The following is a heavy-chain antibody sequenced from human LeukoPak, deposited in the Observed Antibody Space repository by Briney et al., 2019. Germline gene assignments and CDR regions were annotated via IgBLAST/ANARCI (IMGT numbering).Heavy chain of an antibody. CDR2: ISAYNGNT. CDR1: GYTFTSYG. CDR3: ARDGFLQWEPPPHFDY. V-gene: IGHV1-18*01. D-gene: IGHD1-26*01. Sequence: AASVKVSCKASGYTFTSYGISWVRQAPGQGLEWMGWISAYNGNTNYAQKLQGRVTMTTDTSTSTAYMELRSLRSDDTAVYYCARDGFLQWEPPPHFDYWGQGTLVTVSS. J-gene: IGHJ4*02.